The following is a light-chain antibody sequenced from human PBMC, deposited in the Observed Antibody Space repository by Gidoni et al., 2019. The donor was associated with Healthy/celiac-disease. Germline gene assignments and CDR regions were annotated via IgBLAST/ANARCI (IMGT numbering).Light chain of an antibody. CDR2: ESS. V-gene: IGKV1-13*02. J-gene: IGKJ5*01. CDR3: QQFNSYPLIT. CDR1: QGISSA. Sequence: AIQLTQSPSSLSASVGDRVTITCRASQGISSALAWYQQKPGKAPKLLIYESSSVESGVPSRFSGSGSGTDFTLTISSLQPEDFATYYCQQFNSYPLITFGQGTRLEIK.